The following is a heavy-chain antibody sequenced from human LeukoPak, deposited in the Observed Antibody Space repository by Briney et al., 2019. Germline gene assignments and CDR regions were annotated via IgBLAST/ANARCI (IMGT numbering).Heavy chain of an antibody. CDR3: ARGVAAAGPDYYYCYMDV. Sequence: PSETLSLTCAVYGGSFSGYYWSWIRQPPGKGLEWIGEINHSGSTNYNPSLKSRVTISVDTSKNQFSLKLSSVTAADTAVYYCARGVAAAGPDYYYCYMDVWGKGTTVTVSS. D-gene: IGHD6-13*01. J-gene: IGHJ6*03. V-gene: IGHV4-34*01. CDR1: GGSFSGYY. CDR2: INHSGST.